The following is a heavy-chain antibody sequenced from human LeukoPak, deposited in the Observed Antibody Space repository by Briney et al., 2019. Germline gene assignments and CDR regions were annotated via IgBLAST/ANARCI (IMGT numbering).Heavy chain of an antibody. D-gene: IGHD1-26*01. V-gene: IGHV3-73*01. J-gene: IGHJ5*02. Sequence: GGSLRLSCAASGFTFSGSAMHWVRQASGKGLEWVGRIRSKANSYATAYAASVKGRFTISRDNAKNSLYLQMNSLRAEDTAVYYCARDASGSYYNWFDPWGQGTLVTVSS. CDR1: GFTFSGSA. CDR2: IRSKANSYAT. CDR3: ARDASGSYYNWFDP.